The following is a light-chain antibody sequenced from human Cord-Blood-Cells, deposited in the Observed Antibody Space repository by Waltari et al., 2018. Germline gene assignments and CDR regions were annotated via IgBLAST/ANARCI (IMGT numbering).Light chain of an antibody. CDR2: GAS. CDR1: QSVSSSY. CDR3: QQYGSSLYT. Sequence: IVLTQSPGTLSLSPGERATLSCRASQSVSSSYLAWYQQKPGQAPRLLIFGASSRATGIPDRFSGSGSGTEFTLTSSRLEPEDFAVYYCQQYGSSLYTFGQGTKLAMK. V-gene: IGKV3-20*01. J-gene: IGKJ2*01.